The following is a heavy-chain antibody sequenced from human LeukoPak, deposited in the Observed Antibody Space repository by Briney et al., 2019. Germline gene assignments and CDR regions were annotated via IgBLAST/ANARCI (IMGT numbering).Heavy chain of an antibody. V-gene: IGHV3-23*01. D-gene: IGHD5-12*01. Sequence: PGGSLRLSCEASGFTFRSFGMSWVRQAPGKGLEWVSGFSGSGGSTSYADSVKGRFTISRDMSKNTLCLQMNTLRAEDTAIYYCAKEFPGYSFDYWGQGTLVTVSS. CDR1: GFTFRSFG. J-gene: IGHJ4*02. CDR2: FSGSGGST. CDR3: AKEFPGYSFDY.